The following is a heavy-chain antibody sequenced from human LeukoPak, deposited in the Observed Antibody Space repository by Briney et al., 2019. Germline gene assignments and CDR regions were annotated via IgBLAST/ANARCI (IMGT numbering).Heavy chain of an antibody. CDR2: INPNSGGT. CDR3: AVTTVTTDDY. D-gene: IGHD4-17*01. V-gene: IGHV1-2*02. J-gene: IGHJ4*02. Sequence: ASVKVSCKASGYTFTDYYMHWVRQAPGQGLEWMGWINPNSGGTNYAQKFQGRVTMTRDTPISIAYVEVSRLRSYDTAVYFGAVTTVTTDDYWGQGTLVTVSS. CDR1: GYTFTDYY.